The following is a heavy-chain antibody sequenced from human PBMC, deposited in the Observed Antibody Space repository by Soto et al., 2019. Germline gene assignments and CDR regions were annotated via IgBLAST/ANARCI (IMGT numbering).Heavy chain of an antibody. CDR3: AKVRKQWLDFDAFDI. V-gene: IGHV3-23*01. CDR2: ISGSGGST. CDR1: GFTFSSYA. Sequence: GGSLRLSCAASGFTFSSYAMSWVRQAPGKGLEWVSAISGSGGSTYYADSVKGRFTISRDNSKSTLYLQMNSLRAEDTAVYYCAKVRKQWLDFDAFDIWGQGTMVTVSS. D-gene: IGHD6-19*01. J-gene: IGHJ3*02.